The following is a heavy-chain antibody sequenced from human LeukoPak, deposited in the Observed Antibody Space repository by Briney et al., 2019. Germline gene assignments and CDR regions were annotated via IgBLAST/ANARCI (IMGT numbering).Heavy chain of an antibody. CDR3: ASSRSITIFGVVITPFDY. D-gene: IGHD3-3*01. Sequence: SETLSLTCTVSGGSISSGSYYWRWLRQPAGKGLEWIGRIYTSGSTNYNPSLKSRVTISVDTSKNQFSLKLSSVTAADTAVYYCASSRSITIFGVVITPFDYWGQGTLVTVSS. CDR2: IYTSGST. V-gene: IGHV4-61*02. J-gene: IGHJ4*02. CDR1: GGSISSGSYY.